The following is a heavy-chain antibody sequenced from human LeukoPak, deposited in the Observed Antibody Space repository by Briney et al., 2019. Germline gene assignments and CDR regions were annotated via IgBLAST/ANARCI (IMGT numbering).Heavy chain of an antibody. CDR3: ARDSNYQLLPNWFDP. CDR1: GFTFSSYS. Sequence: PGGSLRFSCAASGFTFSSYSMNWVRQAPGKGLGWVSSISSSSSYIYYADSVKGRFTISRDNAKNSLYLQMNSLRAEDTAVYYCARDSNYQLLPNWFDPWGQGTLVTVSS. V-gene: IGHV3-21*01. D-gene: IGHD2-2*01. J-gene: IGHJ5*02. CDR2: ISSSSSYI.